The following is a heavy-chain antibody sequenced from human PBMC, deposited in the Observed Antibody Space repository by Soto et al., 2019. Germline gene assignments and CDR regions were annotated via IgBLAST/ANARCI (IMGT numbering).Heavy chain of an antibody. CDR2: ISYAGNNR. Sequence: QLQLVESGGGVVQPGRSLTLSCAASGFTFSPYTMHWVRQAPGKGLEWLAVISYAGNNRYYAESVKGRFTISRDNSKNPLYLQMNSLRAEDTAVYYCARPGGRPLPGGAFDIWGQGTVVTVSS. CDR1: GFTFSPYT. V-gene: IGHV3-30-3*01. J-gene: IGHJ3*02. D-gene: IGHD1-26*01. CDR3: ARPGGRPLPGGAFDI.